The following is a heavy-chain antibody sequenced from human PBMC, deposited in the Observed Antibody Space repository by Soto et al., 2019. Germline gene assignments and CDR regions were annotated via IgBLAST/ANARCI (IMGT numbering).Heavy chain of an antibody. CDR3: ARARSYYYGMDV. Sequence: GGSLRLSCAASGFTVSSNYMSWVRQAPGKGLEWVSVIYSGGSTYYADSVKGRFTISRDNSKNTLYLQMSSLRAEDTAVYYCARARSYYYGMDVWGQWTTVTVSS. CDR1: GFTVSSNY. D-gene: IGHD3-10*01. J-gene: IGHJ6*02. V-gene: IGHV3-53*01. CDR2: IYSGGST.